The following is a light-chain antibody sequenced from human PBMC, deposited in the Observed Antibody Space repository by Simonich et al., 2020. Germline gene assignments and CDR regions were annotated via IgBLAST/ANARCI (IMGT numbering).Light chain of an antibody. CDR1: QSVLYSSNNKNY. Sequence: DIVMTQSPDSLAVSLGERATLNCKSSQSVLYSSNNKNYLAWYQQKPGQPPKLLIYWESTREAGVPDRFSGSGSGTDFTLTISSLQAEDVAVYYCQQYYSTPYTVGQGTKLEIK. CDR3: QQYYSTPYT. J-gene: IGKJ2*01. V-gene: IGKV4-1*01. CDR2: WES.